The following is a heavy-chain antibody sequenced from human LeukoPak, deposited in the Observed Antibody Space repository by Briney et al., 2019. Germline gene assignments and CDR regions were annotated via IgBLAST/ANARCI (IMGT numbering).Heavy chain of an antibody. CDR3: ARVDYYDSSDRGAFDI. Sequence: GGSLRLSCAASGFTFSSYWMSWVRQAPGKGLEWVANIKQDGSDKYYVDSVKGRFTISRDNAKNSLYLQMNSLRAEDTAVYYCARVDYYDSSDRGAFDIWGQGTMVTVSS. CDR2: IKQDGSDK. CDR1: GFTFSSYW. V-gene: IGHV3-7*02. D-gene: IGHD3-22*01. J-gene: IGHJ3*02.